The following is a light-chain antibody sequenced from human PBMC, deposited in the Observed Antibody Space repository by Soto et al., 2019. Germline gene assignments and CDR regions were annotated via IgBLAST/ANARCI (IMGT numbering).Light chain of an antibody. V-gene: IGLV1-40*01. Sequence: QSVLTQPPSVSGAPGQRVTISCTGRRSNIWAGYDVHWYQQLPGTAPKLLIYGNSNRPSGVPDRFSGSKSGTSASLAITGLQAEDEADYYCQSYDSSLSAHVVFGGGTKLTVL. CDR3: QSYDSSLSAHVV. J-gene: IGLJ2*01. CDR2: GNS. CDR1: RSNIWAGYD.